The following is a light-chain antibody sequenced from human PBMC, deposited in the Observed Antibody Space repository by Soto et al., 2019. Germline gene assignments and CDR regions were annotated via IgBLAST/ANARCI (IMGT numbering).Light chain of an antibody. V-gene: IGLV1-40*01. CDR2: ANT. CDR3: QSYDTSLSVV. CDR1: SSNIGARYD. J-gene: IGLJ2*01. Sequence: QSVLTQPPSVSGAPGQRVTISCTGSSSNIGARYDVHWYLQLPGTAPKLLIYANTNQPSGVPDRFSGSKSGTSASLAITGLQAEDEADYYCQSYDTSLSVVFGGGTKLTVL.